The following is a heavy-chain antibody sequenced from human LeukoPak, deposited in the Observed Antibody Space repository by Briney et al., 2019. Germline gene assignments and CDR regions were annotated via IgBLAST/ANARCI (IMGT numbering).Heavy chain of an antibody. Sequence: SETLSLTCTVSGGSISSSSYYWGWIRQPPGKGLEWIGSIYYSGSTYYNPSLKSRVTISVDTSKNQFSLKLSSVTAADTAVYYCARRDLLPFEYWGQGTLVTVSS. J-gene: IGHJ4*02. CDR3: ARRDLLPFEY. D-gene: IGHD2-15*01. CDR1: GGSISSSSYY. CDR2: IYYSGST. V-gene: IGHV4-39*01.